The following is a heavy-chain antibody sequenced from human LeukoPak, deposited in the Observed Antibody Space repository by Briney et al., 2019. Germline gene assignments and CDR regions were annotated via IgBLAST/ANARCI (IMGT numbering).Heavy chain of an antibody. V-gene: IGHV3-7*04. Sequence: GGSLRLSCAASGFTFSRYWMSWVRQAPGRGLEWVANIKEDGSEKDYVDSVKGRFTISRDGAKNSLHLQMNSLRAEDTAVYYCAREVVSEGTLDYWGQGTLVTVSS. CDR1: GFTFSRYW. D-gene: IGHD2-2*01. J-gene: IGHJ4*02. CDR2: IKEDGSEK. CDR3: AREVVSEGTLDY.